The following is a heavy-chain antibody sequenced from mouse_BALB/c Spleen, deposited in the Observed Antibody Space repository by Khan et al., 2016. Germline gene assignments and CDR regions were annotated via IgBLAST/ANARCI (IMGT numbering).Heavy chain of an antibody. Sequence: VELKESGPGLVAPSQSLSITCTISGFSLTSYGVHWVRQPPGKGLEWLVVIWSDGSTTYNSALKSRLSISKDNSKSQVFLKMNSLQTDDTAMYXCARHYRYDYYAMDYWGQGTSVTVSS. CDR2: IWSDGST. D-gene: IGHD2-14*01. CDR1: GFSLTSYG. CDR3: ARHYRYDYYAMDY. J-gene: IGHJ4*01. V-gene: IGHV2-6-1*01.